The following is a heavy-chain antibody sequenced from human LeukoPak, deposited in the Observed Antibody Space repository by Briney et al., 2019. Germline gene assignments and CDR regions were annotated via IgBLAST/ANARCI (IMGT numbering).Heavy chain of an antibody. Sequence: ASVKLSCKVSGYTFTDYYMHWVQQAPGKGLEWMGLVDPEDGETIYAEKFQGRVTITADTSTDTAYMELSSLRSEDTAVYYCRIAVAGTTDYWGQGTLVTVSS. CDR3: RIAVAGTTDY. CDR2: VDPEDGET. V-gene: IGHV1-69-2*01. D-gene: IGHD6-19*01. CDR1: GYTFTDYY. J-gene: IGHJ4*02.